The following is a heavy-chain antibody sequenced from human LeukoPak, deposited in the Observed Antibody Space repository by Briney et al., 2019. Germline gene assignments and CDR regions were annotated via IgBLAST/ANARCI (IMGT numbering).Heavy chain of an antibody. CDR2: MNHNSGNT. Sequence: ASVKLSCKASGYTFTSYDINWVRQATGQGLEWMGWMNHNSGNTGYAQKFQGRVTITRNTSISTAYMELSSLRSEDTAVYYCARVDTAMASDYWGQGTLVTVSS. V-gene: IGHV1-8*03. D-gene: IGHD5-18*01. CDR1: GYTFTSYD. J-gene: IGHJ4*02. CDR3: ARVDTAMASDY.